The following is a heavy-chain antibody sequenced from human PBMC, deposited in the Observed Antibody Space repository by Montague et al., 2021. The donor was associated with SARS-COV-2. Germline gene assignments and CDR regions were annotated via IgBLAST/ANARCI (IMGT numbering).Heavy chain of an antibody. CDR2: IYYSGST. CDR1: GGSISSGGYY. D-gene: IGHD5-24*01. J-gene: IGHJ6*02. Sequence: TLSPTCTVSGGSISSGGYYWSWIRQHPGKGLEWIGYIYYSGSTYYNPSLKSRVTISVDTSKNQFSLKLSSVTAADTSVYYCARVSVVMATMGFYYSDGMDVWGQGTTVTVSS. V-gene: IGHV4-31*03. CDR3: ARVSVVMATMGFYYSDGMDV.